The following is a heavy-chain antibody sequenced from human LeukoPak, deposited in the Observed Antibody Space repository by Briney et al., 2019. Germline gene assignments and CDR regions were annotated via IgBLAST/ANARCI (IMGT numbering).Heavy chain of an antibody. Sequence: PGRSLRLSCAASVFTFSIYAMSLVRHAPGKGLECVSAISGSGGSTYYADSVKVRFAISIDNSKSTLYLQMNTLRAEDTAVYYCAKAQTVLIWQRYAFDYWGQGTLVTVSS. CDR3: AKAQTVLIWQRYAFDY. CDR1: VFTFSIYA. J-gene: IGHJ4*02. V-gene: IGHV3-23*01. CDR2: ISGSGGST. D-gene: IGHD3-10*01.